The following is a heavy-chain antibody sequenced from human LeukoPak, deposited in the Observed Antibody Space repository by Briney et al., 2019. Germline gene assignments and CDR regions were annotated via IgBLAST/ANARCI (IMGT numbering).Heavy chain of an antibody. CDR3: ARDNYFSDCSGYFYLDY. J-gene: IGHJ4*02. D-gene: IGHD3-22*01. CDR1: GFSFSDYY. V-gene: IGHV3-11*04. CDR2: IDYSGTTI. Sequence: GGSLRLSCEASGFSFSDYYMSWIRQAPGKGLEWISFIDYSGTTIYYADSVKGRFTVSRDNAKDSVFLRMNSLRAEDTAVYYCARDNYFSDCSGYFYLDYWGQGTLVTVSS.